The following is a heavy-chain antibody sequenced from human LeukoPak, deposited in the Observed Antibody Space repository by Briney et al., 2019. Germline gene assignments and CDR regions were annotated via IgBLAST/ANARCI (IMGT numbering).Heavy chain of an antibody. V-gene: IGHV4-39*01. D-gene: IGHD3-10*01. CDR1: GGSISSSSYY. CDR3: ARHSGSGSYHSPFGN. Sequence: TSSETQSLTCTVSGGSISSSSYYWVWIRQPPGKGLEWIGSIYYSGSTYYNPSLKSRVTISVDTSKNQFSLELTSVTAADTAVYYCARHSGSGSYHSPFGNWGQGTLVTVSS. CDR2: IYYSGST. J-gene: IGHJ4*02.